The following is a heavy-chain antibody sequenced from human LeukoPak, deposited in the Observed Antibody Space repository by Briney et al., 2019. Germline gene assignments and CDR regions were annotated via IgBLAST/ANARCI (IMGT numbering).Heavy chain of an antibody. V-gene: IGHV3-20*04. Sequence: GGSLRLSCAASGFTFDDYGMSWVRQAPGKGLEWVSGINWNGGSTGYADSVKGRFTISRDNAKNSLYLQMNSLRAEDMALYYCAKGYYYDSSGYSNDAFDIWGQGTMVTVSS. CDR1: GFTFDDYG. J-gene: IGHJ3*02. CDR2: INWNGGST. D-gene: IGHD3-22*01. CDR3: AKGYYYDSSGYSNDAFDI.